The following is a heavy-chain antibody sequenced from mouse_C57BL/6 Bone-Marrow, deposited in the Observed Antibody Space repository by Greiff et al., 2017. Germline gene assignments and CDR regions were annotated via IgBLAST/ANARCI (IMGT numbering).Heavy chain of an antibody. Sequence: DVKLVESGGGLVQSGRSLRLSCATSGFTFSDFYMEWVRQAPGKGLEWIAASRNKANDYTTEYSASVKGRFIVSRDTSQSILYLQMNALRAEDTAIYYCARDADYYGYAMDYWGQGTSVTVSS. CDR3: ARDADYYGYAMDY. J-gene: IGHJ4*01. V-gene: IGHV7-1*01. D-gene: IGHD1-1*01. CDR2: SRNKANDYTT. CDR1: GFTFSDFY.